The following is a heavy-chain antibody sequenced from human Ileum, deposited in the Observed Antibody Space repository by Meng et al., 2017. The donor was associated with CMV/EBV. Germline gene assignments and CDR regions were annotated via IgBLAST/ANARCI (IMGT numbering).Heavy chain of an antibody. CDR2: INWNGGST. D-gene: IGHD6-13*01. Sequence: LSCAASGFTVDNYGMSWVRQAPGKGLEWVSGINWNGGSTGYADSVKGRFAISRDNAKNSLYLQMSSLRVEDTALYYCARQAAAEYFQHWGQGTLVTVSS. V-gene: IGHV3-20*04. J-gene: IGHJ1*01. CDR3: ARQAAAEYFQH. CDR1: GFTVDNYG.